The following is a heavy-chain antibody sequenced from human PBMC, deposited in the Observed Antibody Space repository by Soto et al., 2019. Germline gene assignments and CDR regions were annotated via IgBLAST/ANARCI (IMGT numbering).Heavy chain of an antibody. V-gene: IGHV1-3*01. D-gene: IGHD3-3*01. J-gene: IGHJ5*02. CDR1: GYTFTSYA. CDR2: INAGNGNT. Sequence: QVQLVQSGAEVKKPGASVKVSCKASGYTFTSYAMHWVRQAPGQRLEWMGWINAGNGNTKYSQKFKVRVTITRDTSASPAYMELSSLRSEDTAVYYCARADYDFWSGSLRWFDPWGQGTLVTVSS. CDR3: ARADYDFWSGSLRWFDP.